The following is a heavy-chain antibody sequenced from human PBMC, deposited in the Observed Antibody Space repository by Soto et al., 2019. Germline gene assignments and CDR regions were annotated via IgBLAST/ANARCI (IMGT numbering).Heavy chain of an antibody. CDR1: GFTFSSYA. D-gene: IGHD3-3*01. CDR2: ISGSGGST. J-gene: IGHJ4*02. Sequence: GGSLRLSCAASGFTFSSYAMSWVRQAPGKGLEWVSAISGSGGSTYYADSVKGRFTISRDNSKNTLYLQMNSLRAEDTAVYYCAKDGLIRGNYDFWSGYYTAFDYWGQGTLVTVSS. V-gene: IGHV3-23*01. CDR3: AKDGLIRGNYDFWSGYYTAFDY.